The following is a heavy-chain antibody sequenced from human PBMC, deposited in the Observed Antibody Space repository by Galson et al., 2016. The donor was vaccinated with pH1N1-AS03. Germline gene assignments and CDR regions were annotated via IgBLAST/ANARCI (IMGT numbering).Heavy chain of an antibody. V-gene: IGHV3-48*03. J-gene: IGHJ6*02. Sequence: SLRLSCAASGFTFSSYEMNWVRQAPGKGLEWVSYISSSGSNIYYADSVKGRFTISRDNAKDSLYLQMNSLRAEDTAVYYCARDGLSTATRRWIQHRDYYYGMYVWGQGTTVTVSS. CDR3: ARDGLSTATRRWIQHRDYYYGMYV. CDR1: GFTFSSYE. D-gene: IGHD5-18*01. CDR2: ISSSGSNI.